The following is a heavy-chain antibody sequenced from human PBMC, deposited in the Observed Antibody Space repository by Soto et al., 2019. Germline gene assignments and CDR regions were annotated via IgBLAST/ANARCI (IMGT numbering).Heavy chain of an antibody. V-gene: IGHV4-34*01. D-gene: IGHD5-18*01. CDR2: INHSGST. Sequence: QVQLQQWGAGLLKPSETLSLTCAVYGGSFSGYYWSWIRQPPGKGLEWIGEINHSGSTNYNPSLKSRVIISVDTSKNQFSLKLSSVTAADTAVYYCARGQGGYSYPNWFDPWGQGTLVTVSS. J-gene: IGHJ5*02. CDR1: GGSFSGYY. CDR3: ARGQGGYSYPNWFDP.